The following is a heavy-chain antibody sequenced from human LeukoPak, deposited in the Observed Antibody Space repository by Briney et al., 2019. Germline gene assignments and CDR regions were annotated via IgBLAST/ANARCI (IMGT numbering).Heavy chain of an antibody. V-gene: IGHV3-21*01. CDR2: ISSSSSYI. D-gene: IGHD3-3*01. J-gene: IGHJ4*02. Sequence: GGSLRLSCAASGFTFSSYSMNWVRQAPGKGLEWVSSISSSSSYIYYADSVKGRFTLSRDNAKNTLYLQMNTLRAEDTAVYYCARGGWSANGYSVWWGRGTLVTVSS. CDR1: GFTFSSYS. CDR3: ARGGWSANGYSVW.